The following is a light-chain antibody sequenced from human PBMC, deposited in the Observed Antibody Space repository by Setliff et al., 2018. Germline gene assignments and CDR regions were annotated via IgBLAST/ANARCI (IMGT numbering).Light chain of an antibody. CDR1: SNDVGANNY. Sequence: QSALAQPPSASGSPGQSVAISCTGTSNDVGANNYVSWYQQHPGKAPKLIIYEVNKRPSGVPDRFSASKSGNTASLTVSGLQAEDEADYYCSSHTVNKYVFGTGTKVTVL. J-gene: IGLJ1*01. CDR3: SSHTVNKYV. V-gene: IGLV2-8*01. CDR2: EVN.